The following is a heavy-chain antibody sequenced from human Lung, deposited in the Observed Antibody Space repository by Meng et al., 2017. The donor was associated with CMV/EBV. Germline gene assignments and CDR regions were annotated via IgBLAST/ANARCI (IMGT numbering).Heavy chain of an antibody. V-gene: IGHV3-30-3*01. J-gene: IGHJ4*02. CDR1: GFTFSSYA. CDR3: ADMGEWLAN. D-gene: IGHD6-19*01. Sequence: QVQLVESGXXXXXPXRFXRLSCAASGFTFSSYAMHWVRQAPGKGLEWVAVISYDGSNKYYADSVKGRFTISRDNSKNTLYLQMNSLRAEDTAVYYCADMGEWLANWGQGTLVTVSS. CDR2: ISYDGSNK.